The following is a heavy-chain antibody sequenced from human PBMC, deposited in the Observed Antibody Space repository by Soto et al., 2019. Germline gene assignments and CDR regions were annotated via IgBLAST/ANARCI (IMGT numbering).Heavy chain of an antibody. CDR2: IWYDGSNK. Sequence: QVQLVESGGGVVQPGRSLRLSCAASGFTFSSYGMHWVRQAPGKGLEWVAVIWYDGSNKYYADSVKGRFTISRDNSKNTLYLQMNSLRAEDTAVYYCARDYPSADVSYYYYGMDVWGQGTTVTVSS. J-gene: IGHJ6*02. CDR3: ARDYPSADVSYYYYGMDV. V-gene: IGHV3-33*01. CDR1: GFTFSSYG.